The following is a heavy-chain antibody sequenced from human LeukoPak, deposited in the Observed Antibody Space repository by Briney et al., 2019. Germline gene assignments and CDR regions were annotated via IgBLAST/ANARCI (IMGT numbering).Heavy chain of an antibody. Sequence: GGSLRLSCAASGFTFSSYSMNWVRQAPGKGLEWVSSISSSSSYIYYADSVKGRFTISRDNAKNSLYLQMNSLRAEDTAVYYCASLYGDSLLEWSYYYYGMDVWGQGTTVTVSS. CDR1: GFTFSSYS. J-gene: IGHJ6*02. V-gene: IGHV3-21*01. CDR3: ASLYGDSLLEWSYYYYGMDV. CDR2: ISSSSSYI. D-gene: IGHD3-3*02.